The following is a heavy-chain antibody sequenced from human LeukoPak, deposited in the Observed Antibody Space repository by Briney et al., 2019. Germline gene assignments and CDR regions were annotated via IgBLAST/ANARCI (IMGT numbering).Heavy chain of an antibody. Sequence: ASVKVSCKASGYTFSNYDINWVRQATGQGLEWMGWMNPNSGNTGYAQKFQGRVTITTNTSITTAYMELSSLRSEDTAVYYCARERSSGWSNWGQGTLVAVSS. CDR2: MNPNSGNT. D-gene: IGHD6-19*01. CDR3: ARERSSGWSN. J-gene: IGHJ4*02. V-gene: IGHV1-8*03. CDR1: GYTFSNYD.